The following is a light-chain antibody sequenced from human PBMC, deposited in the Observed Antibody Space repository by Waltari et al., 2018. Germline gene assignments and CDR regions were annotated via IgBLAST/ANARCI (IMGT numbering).Light chain of an antibody. CDR3: QQRSNWPQYT. V-gene: IGKV3-11*01. CDR2: DAS. CDR1: QSVSSY. J-gene: IGKJ2*01. Sequence: EIVLTQSPATLSLSPGERATPPCRARQSVSSYLAWYQQKPGQAPRLLIYDASNRATGIPARFSGSGSGTDFTLTISSLEPEDFAVYYCQQRSNWPQYTFGQGTKLEIK.